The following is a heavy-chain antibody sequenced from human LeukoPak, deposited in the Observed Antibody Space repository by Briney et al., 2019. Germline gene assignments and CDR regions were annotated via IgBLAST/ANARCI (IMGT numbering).Heavy chain of an antibody. V-gene: IGHV4-34*01. CDR2: INHSGST. CDR1: GGSFSGYY. D-gene: IGHD2-2*01. Sequence: KPSETLSLTCAVYGGSFSGYYWSWIRQPPGKGLEWIGEINHSGSTNYNPSLKSRVTISVDTSKNQFSLKLSSVTAADTAVCYCARGRLSSRYCSSTSCSRGNYYFDYWGRGTLVTVSS. J-gene: IGHJ4*02. CDR3: ARGRLSSRYCSSTSCSRGNYYFDY.